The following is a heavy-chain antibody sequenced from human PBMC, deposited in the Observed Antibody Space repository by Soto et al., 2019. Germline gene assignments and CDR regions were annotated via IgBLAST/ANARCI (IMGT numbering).Heavy chain of an antibody. Sequence: XETRALTCTVAGGSIISYCWSWIRQPAGKGLEWIGRIYASGSTNYNPSLKSRVTMSVDTSKNQFSLKLSSVTAADTAVYYCARDPPIYGGYGMDVWGQGTTVTVSS. CDR3: ARDPPIYGGYGMDV. J-gene: IGHJ6*02. V-gene: IGHV4-4*07. CDR1: GGSIISYC. CDR2: IYASGST. D-gene: IGHD4-17*01.